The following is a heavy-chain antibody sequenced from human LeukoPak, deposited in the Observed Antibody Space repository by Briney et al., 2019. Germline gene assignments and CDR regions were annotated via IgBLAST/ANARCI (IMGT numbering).Heavy chain of an antibody. J-gene: IGHJ3*02. CDR1: GYTFTSYG. V-gene: IGHV1-18*01. D-gene: IGHD3-22*01. Sequence: ASVKVSCKASGYTFTSYGISWVRPAPGQGLEWMGWISAYNGNTNYAQKLQGRVTMTTDTSTSTAYMELRSLRSDDTAVYYCARKGHYYDSSGYFGAFDIWGQGTMVTVSS. CDR2: ISAYNGNT. CDR3: ARKGHYYDSSGYFGAFDI.